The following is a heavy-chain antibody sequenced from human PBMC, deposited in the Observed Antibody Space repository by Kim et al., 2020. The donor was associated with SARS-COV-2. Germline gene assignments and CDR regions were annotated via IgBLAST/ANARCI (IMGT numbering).Heavy chain of an antibody. CDR2: ISGSGGTT. CDR1: GFTFSDYA. V-gene: IGHV3-23*01. D-gene: IGHD6-6*01. Sequence: LSLTCAASGFTFSDYAMSWVRQAPGRGLEWVSSISGSGGTTYYADSVKGRFTISRDNSKNRLYLQISSLRAEDTALYYCAKDVSSSYSFFDSWGQGT. CDR3: AKDVSSSYSFFDS. J-gene: IGHJ4*02.